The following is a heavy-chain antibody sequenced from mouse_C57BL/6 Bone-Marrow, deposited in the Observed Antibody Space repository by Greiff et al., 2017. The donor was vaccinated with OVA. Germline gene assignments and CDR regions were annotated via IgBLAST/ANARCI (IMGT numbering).Heavy chain of an antibody. J-gene: IGHJ1*03. CDR3: ARGYYDYEGWYCDV. Sequence: QVQLQQSGAELARPGASVKLSCKASGYTFTSYGISWVKQRTGQGLEWIGEIYPRSGNTYYNEKFKGKATLTADKSSSTAYMELRSLTSEDSAVYFGARGYYDYEGWYCDVWGTGTTVTVSS. CDR2: IYPRSGNT. V-gene: IGHV1-81*01. CDR1: GYTFTSYG. D-gene: IGHD2-4*01.